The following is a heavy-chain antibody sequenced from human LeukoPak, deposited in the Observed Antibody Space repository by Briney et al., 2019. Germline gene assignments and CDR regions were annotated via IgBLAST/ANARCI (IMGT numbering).Heavy chain of an antibody. CDR1: GYTFTSYG. CDR3: ARGLPTYYYDSSGYYYGFDY. D-gene: IGHD3-22*01. Sequence: ASVKVSCKASGYTFTSYGISWVRQAPGQGLEWMGWISAYNGNTNFAQKLQGRVTMTTDTSTSTAYMELRSLRSDDTAVYYCARGLPTYYYDSSGYYYGFDYWGQGTLVTVSS. J-gene: IGHJ4*02. CDR2: ISAYNGNT. V-gene: IGHV1-18*01.